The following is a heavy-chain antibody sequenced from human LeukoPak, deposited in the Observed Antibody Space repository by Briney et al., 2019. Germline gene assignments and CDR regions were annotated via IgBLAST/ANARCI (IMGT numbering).Heavy chain of an antibody. J-gene: IGHJ4*02. CDR2: IYYSGST. D-gene: IGHD4-17*01. CDR3: ARRGYGDYFDY. V-gene: IGHV4-39*01. Sequence: GSLRLSCAASGFTFSSYAMSWVRQAPGKGLEWIGSIYYSGSTYYNPSLKSRVTISVDTSKNQFSLKLSSVTAADTAVYYCARRGYGDYFDYWGQGTLVTVSS. CDR1: GFTFSSYA.